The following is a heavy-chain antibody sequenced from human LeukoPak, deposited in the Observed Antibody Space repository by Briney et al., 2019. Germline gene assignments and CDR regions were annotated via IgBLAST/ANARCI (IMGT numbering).Heavy chain of an antibody. V-gene: IGHV3-9*01. D-gene: IGHD2/OR15-2a*01. J-gene: IGHJ6*04. CDR2: ISWNSGSI. CDR3: AKDIGTNFRFYDYGMDV. Sequence: GRSLRLSCAASGFSFDDYAMHWVRQAPGKGLEWVSGISWNSGSIGYADSVKGRFTISRDNAKNSLYLQMNSRRAEDTALYYCAKDIGTNFRFYDYGMDVWGEGATVTVSS. CDR1: GFSFDDYA.